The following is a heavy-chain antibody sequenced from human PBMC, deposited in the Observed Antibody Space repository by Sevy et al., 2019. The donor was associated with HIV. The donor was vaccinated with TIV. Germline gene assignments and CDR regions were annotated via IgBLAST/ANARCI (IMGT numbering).Heavy chain of an antibody. V-gene: IGHV3-15*01. CDR2: IKSKTDGGTT. CDR1: GFTFSNAW. CDR3: TTDNGANHLTGAVALGVDY. Sequence: GGSLRLSCAASGFTFSNAWMSWVRQAPGKGLEWVGRIKSKTDGGTTDYAAPVKGRFTISRDDSKNTLYLQMNSLKTEDTAVYYCTTDNGANHLTGAVALGVDYWGQGTLVTVSS. J-gene: IGHJ4*02. D-gene: IGHD6-19*01.